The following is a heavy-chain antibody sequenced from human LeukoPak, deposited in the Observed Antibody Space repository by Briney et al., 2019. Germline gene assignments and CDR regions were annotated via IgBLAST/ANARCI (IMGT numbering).Heavy chain of an antibody. V-gene: IGHV1-69*06. CDR3: ARSSVVTAMVHLEY. D-gene: IGHD2-21*02. Sequence: SVKVSCKASGGTFTSYAISWVRQAPGQGLEWMGEIIPIFGAANYAQKFQGRVTITADKSTSTSYMELSSLRSEDTAVYYCARSSVVTAMVHLEYWGQGTLVTVSS. CDR1: GGTFTSYA. CDR2: IIPIFGAA. J-gene: IGHJ4*02.